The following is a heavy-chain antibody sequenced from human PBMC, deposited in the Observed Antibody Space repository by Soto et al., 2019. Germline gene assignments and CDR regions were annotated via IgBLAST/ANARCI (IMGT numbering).Heavy chain of an antibody. CDR3: AKAGGLGAVAAYY. Sequence: QLQLQESGSGLVKPSQTLSLTCAVSGGSISSGGYSCRWIRQPPGKGLEWIGYIYHSGSTYYNPSLKSRVTISVDRSKNQFSLKLSSVTAADTAVYYCAKAGGLGAVAAYYWGQGPLVTVSS. CDR1: GGSISSGGYS. CDR2: IYHSGST. D-gene: IGHD6-19*01. J-gene: IGHJ4*02. V-gene: IGHV4-30-2*01.